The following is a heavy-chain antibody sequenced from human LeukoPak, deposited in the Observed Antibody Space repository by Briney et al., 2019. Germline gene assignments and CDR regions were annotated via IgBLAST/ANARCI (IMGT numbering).Heavy chain of an antibody. J-gene: IGHJ5*02. CDR1: GGSISSYY. CDR3: ARDDYDSSGPRFVP. V-gene: IGHV4-59*01. D-gene: IGHD3-22*01. CDR2: IYYSGST. Sequence: SETLSLTCTVSGGSISSYYWSWIRQPPGKGLEWIGYIYYSGSTNYNPSLKSRVTISVDTSKNQFSLKLSSVTAADTAVYYCARDDYDSSGPRFVPWGQGTLVTVSS.